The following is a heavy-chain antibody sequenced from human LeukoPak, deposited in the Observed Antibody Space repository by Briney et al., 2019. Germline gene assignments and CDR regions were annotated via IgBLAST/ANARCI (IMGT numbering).Heavy chain of an antibody. J-gene: IGHJ5*02. CDR3: ATVLRLRYYYGSGRWYWFDP. D-gene: IGHD3-10*01. CDR2: FDPEDGET. Sequence: ASVKVSCKVSGYTLTELSMHWVRQAPGKGLEWMGGFDPEDGETIYAQKFQGRVTMTEDTSTDTAYMELSSLGSEDTAVYYCATVLRLRYYYGSGRWYWFDPWGQGTLVTVS. CDR1: GYTLTELS. V-gene: IGHV1-24*01.